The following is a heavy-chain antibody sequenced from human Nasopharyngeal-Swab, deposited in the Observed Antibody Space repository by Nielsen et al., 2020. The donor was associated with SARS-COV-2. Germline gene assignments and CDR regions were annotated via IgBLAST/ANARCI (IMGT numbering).Heavy chain of an antibody. D-gene: IGHD1-26*01. V-gene: IGHV3-23*01. CDR2: ISGSGGST. CDR1: GFTFSSYA. CDR3: AKYEYLLVGATFDY. Sequence: GGSLRLSCAASGFTFSSYAMSWVRQAPGKRLEWVSAISGSGGSTYYADSVKGRFTISRDNSKNTLYLQMNSLRAEDTAVYYCAKYEYLLVGATFDYWGQGTLVTVSS. J-gene: IGHJ4*02.